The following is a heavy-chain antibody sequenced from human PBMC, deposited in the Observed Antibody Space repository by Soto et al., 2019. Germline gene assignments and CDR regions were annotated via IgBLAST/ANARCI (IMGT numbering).Heavy chain of an antibody. CDR3: TREVRRGWFDP. CDR2: ISSTSNYI. CDR1: GLTFSTYT. J-gene: IGHJ5*02. V-gene: IGHV3-21*01. Sequence: ESGGGLVKPGGSLRVSCAASGLTFSTYTMNWVRQAPGKGLEWVSSISSTSNYIYYADSVKGRFTISRDNAKKSLFLQMNSLRAEDTAIYYCTREVRRGWFDPWGQGTLVTVSS.